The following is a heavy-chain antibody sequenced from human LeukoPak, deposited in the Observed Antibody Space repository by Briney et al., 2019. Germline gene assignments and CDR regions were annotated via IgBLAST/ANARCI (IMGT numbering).Heavy chain of an antibody. CDR3: AKVGSSTWYMYYFDY. CDR2: ISGDTGTT. CDR1: GFAFNIYA. D-gene: IGHD6-13*01. Sequence: GGSLRLSCAASGFAFNIYAMTWVRQAPGKGLEWVSTISGDTGTTYFADSVKGRFTISRDNSKNTLYLQMNSLRAEDTAVYYRAKVGSSTWYMYYFDYWGQGALVTVSS. J-gene: IGHJ4*02. V-gene: IGHV3-23*01.